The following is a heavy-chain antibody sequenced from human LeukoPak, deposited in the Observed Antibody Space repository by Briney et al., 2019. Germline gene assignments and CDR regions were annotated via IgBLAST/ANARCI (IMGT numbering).Heavy chain of an antibody. V-gene: IGHV3-11*01. CDR3: AGSGGLANQGAVFDY. D-gene: IGHD3-10*01. CDR2: ISSSGSTI. CDR1: GFTFSDYY. J-gene: IGHJ4*02. Sequence: GGSLRLSCAASGFTFSDYYMSWISQAPGKGLEWVSYISSSGSTIYYADSVKGRFTISRDNAKNSLYLQMNSLRAEDTAVYYCAGSGGLANQGAVFDYWGQGTLVTVSS.